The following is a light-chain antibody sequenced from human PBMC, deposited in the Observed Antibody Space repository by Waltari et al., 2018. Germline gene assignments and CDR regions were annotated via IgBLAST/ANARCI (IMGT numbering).Light chain of an antibody. CDR3: QQYSSLPLT. J-gene: IGKJ3*01. CDR1: QSVSSSS. V-gene: IGKV3-20*01. Sequence: EIVLTQSPGTLSLSPGERATLSCRASQSVSSSSLAWYQQKPGQAPRLLIYGASSRATVIPARFSGSGSGTDFSLTISRLEPEDFAVYYCQQYSSLPLTFGPGTKVDLK. CDR2: GAS.